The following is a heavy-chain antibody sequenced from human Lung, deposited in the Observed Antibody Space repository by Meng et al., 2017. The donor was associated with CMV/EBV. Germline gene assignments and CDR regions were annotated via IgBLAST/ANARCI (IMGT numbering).Heavy chain of an antibody. J-gene: IGHJ4*02. D-gene: IGHD3-10*01. V-gene: IGHV1-69*05. CDR2: IIPLYATA. CDR1: GGTFSNYA. CDR3: ARASYYGSGSYYHFDS. Sequence: SVKVSCKASGGTFSNYAVSWVRQAPGEGLEWMGGIIPLYATANYAQRFQGRVTITTDEPTSTAYMEVSSLRSEDTAVYYCARASYYGSGSYYHFDSWGQGTPVTVSS.